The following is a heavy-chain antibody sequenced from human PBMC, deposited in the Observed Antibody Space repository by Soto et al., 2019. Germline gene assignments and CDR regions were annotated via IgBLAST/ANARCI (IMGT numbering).Heavy chain of an antibody. J-gene: IGHJ6*02. CDR2: IIPIFGTA. CDR1: GGTFSSYA. V-gene: IGHV1-69*13. CDR3: SRDRGYSSSWYIYYYGMDV. Sequence: ASVKVSCKASGGTFSSYAISWVRQAPGQGLEWMGGIIPIFGTANYAQKFQGRVTITADESTSTAYMELSSLRSEDTAVYYCSRDRGYSSSWYIYYYGMDVWGQGTTVTVSS. D-gene: IGHD6-13*01.